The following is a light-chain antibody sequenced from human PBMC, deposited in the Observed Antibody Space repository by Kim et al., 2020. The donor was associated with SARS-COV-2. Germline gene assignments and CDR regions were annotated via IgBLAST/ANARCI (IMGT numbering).Light chain of an antibody. V-gene: IGKV3-11*01. J-gene: IGKJ5*01. CDR3: QQRSSWPPIT. Sequence: PGESATLSCRASRSVSNYLAWYQQKPGQAPRLLIYDASNRATGIPARFGGSGSETDFTLTISSLEPEDFAVYYCQQRSSWPPITFGQGTRLEIK. CDR1: RSVSNY. CDR2: DAS.